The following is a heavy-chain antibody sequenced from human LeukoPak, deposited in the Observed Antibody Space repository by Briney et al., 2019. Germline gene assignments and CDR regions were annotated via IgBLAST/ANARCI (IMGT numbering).Heavy chain of an antibody. CDR3: ARGFDWDTTMGY. V-gene: IGHV3-74*01. CDR1: GFTFSGYW. CDR2: INGDGSRT. Sequence: GGSLRLSCAASGFTFSGYWMHWVRQAPGKGLVWVSRINGDGSRTTYADSVKGRYTISRDNAKNTLYLQMNSLRAEDTAVYYCARGFDWDTTMGYWGQGTLVTVSS. J-gene: IGHJ4*02. D-gene: IGHD3-9*01.